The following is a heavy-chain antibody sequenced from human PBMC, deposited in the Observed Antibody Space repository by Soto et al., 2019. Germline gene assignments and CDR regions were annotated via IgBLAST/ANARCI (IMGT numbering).Heavy chain of an antibody. D-gene: IGHD6-13*01. V-gene: IGHV3-49*03. CDR2: IRSKVYGGTT. CDR1: GFTFGDYA. Sequence: PGGSLRLSCTASGFTFGDYAMSWFRQAPGKGLEWVGFIRSKVYGGTTEYAASVKGRFTISRDDSKSIAYLQMNSLKTEDTAVYYCTRDPPYSSSWYPLYYYYYGMDVWGQGTTVTVSS. J-gene: IGHJ6*02. CDR3: TRDPPYSSSWYPLYYYYYGMDV.